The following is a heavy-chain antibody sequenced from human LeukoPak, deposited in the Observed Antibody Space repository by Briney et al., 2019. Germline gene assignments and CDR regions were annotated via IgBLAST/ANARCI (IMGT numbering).Heavy chain of an antibody. V-gene: IGHV3-23*01. CDR1: GFTFSSYA. Sequence: GGSLRLSCAASGFTFSSYAMSWVRQAPGKGLEWVSAISGSGGSTYYADSVKGRFTISRDNSKNTLYLQMNSLRAEDTAVYYCAKDLRGPIPAAGTPFDYWGQGTLVTVSS. J-gene: IGHJ4*02. D-gene: IGHD6-13*01. CDR2: ISGSGGST. CDR3: AKDLRGPIPAAGTPFDY.